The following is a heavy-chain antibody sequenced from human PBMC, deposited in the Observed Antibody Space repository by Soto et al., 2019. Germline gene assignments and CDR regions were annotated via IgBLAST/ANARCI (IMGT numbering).Heavy chain of an antibody. J-gene: IGHJ3*02. CDR3: VRDGYRGYDWAFDI. D-gene: IGHD5-12*01. Sequence: EVHLVESGGGLVQPGGSLRLSCAASGFTFSSYWMSWVRQAPGKGPEWVANVREEEREKYYVDSGRGRFTISRDNAKNSLYLQMNSLRVEDTAVYYCVRDGYRGYDWAFDIWGRGTMVTVSS. CDR1: GFTFSSYW. V-gene: IGHV3-7*01. CDR2: VREEEREK.